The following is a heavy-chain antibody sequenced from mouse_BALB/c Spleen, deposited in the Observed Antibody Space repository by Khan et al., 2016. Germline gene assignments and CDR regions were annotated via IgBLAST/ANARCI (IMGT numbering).Heavy chain of an antibody. Sequence: EVELVESGGGLVKPGGSLKLSCAASGFTFSSYTMSWVRQPPAKRLEWVATISSGGNYTYYPDTVKGRFTISSDNAQHTLHLQLSSLKAEDTAMYYCTRDSSGGLAYWGQGTLVTVSA. D-gene: IGHD3-1*01. CDR3: TRDSSGGLAY. V-gene: IGHV5-6-4*01. J-gene: IGHJ3*01. CDR1: GFTFSSYT. CDR2: ISSGGNYT.